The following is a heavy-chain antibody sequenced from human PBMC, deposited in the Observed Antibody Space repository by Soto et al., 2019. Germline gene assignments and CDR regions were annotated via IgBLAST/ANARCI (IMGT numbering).Heavy chain of an antibody. J-gene: IGHJ6*02. CDR1: GYTFSSHG. Sequence: QVELVQSGPEVKNPGASVKVSCQASGYTFSSHGVSWVRQAPGQGLEWIGWISAYNGNTNFAQKFQRRVTMTTDTSTSTAYMELRSLRSDETAVYYCAREYDYSTPRYYYGMDVWGQGTTVTVSS. V-gene: IGHV1-18*01. D-gene: IGHD4-4*01. CDR3: AREYDYSTPRYYYGMDV. CDR2: ISAYNGNT.